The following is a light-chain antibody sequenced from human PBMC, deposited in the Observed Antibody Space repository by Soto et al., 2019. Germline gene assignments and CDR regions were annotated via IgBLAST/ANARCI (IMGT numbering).Light chain of an antibody. CDR1: QSLGSL. CDR3: QQRSNWPPT. Sequence: EIVLTQSPATLSLSPGDRATLSCRASQSLGSLLAWYQQKPGQAPRLLIYDASNRATGIPARFSGSGSGTDFTLTISSLEPEDFAVYYCQQRSNWPPTFGQGTRLEIK. V-gene: IGKV3-11*01. CDR2: DAS. J-gene: IGKJ5*01.